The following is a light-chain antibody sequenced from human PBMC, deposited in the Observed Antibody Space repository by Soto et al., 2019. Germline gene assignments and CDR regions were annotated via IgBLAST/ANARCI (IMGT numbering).Light chain of an antibody. CDR3: QQHTT. J-gene: IGKJ1*01. Sequence: DIQMTQSPSTLSASVGDRVTITCRASQSISTWLAWYQQEPGKAPKLLIHKASSLQSGVPSRFSGSGSGTDFTLTISSLQPEDVATYHCQQHTTFGQGTKVEI. V-gene: IGKV1-5*03. CDR1: QSISTW. CDR2: KAS.